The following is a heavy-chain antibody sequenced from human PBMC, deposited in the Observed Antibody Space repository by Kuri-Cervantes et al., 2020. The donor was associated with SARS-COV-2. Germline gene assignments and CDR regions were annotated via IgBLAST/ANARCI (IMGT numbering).Heavy chain of an antibody. J-gene: IGHJ4*02. CDR2: INHSGST. Sequence: ESLKISCAVYGGSFSGYYWSWIRQPPEKGLEWIGEINHSGSTNYNPSLKSRVTTPVDTSKNQFSLKLSSVTAADTAVYYCARVKSVVTPDIDYWGQGTLVTVSS. V-gene: IGHV4-34*01. CDR3: ARVKSVVTPDIDY. CDR1: GGSFSGYY. D-gene: IGHD4-23*01.